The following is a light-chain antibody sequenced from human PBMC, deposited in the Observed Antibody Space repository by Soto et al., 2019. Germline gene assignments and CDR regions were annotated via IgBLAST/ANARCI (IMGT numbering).Light chain of an antibody. V-gene: IGKV3-20*01. CDR2: GAS. CDR3: QQDDSSPST. Sequence: DILLTQSPGTLSLSPGERATLSCRASQSVSSSYLAWYQQQPGQAPRLLIYGASIMASGIPDRFSGSGSGTDFTLTVSRLEPGDFAVYYCQQDDSSPSTFGGGTKVEIK. J-gene: IGKJ4*01. CDR1: QSVSSSY.